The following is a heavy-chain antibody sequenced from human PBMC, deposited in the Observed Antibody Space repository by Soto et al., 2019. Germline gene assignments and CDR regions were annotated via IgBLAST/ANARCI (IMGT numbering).Heavy chain of an antibody. D-gene: IGHD3-10*01. V-gene: IGHV3-30-3*01. CDR3: ARGYYYGSGSEYLFDY. CDR1: GFTFSSYA. Sequence: PGGSLRLSCAASGFTFSSYAMHWVRQAPGKGLEWVAVISYDGSNKYYADSVKGRFTISRDNSKNTLYLQMNSLRAGDTAVYYCARGYYYGSGSEYLFDYWGQGTLVTVSS. CDR2: ISYDGSNK. J-gene: IGHJ4*02.